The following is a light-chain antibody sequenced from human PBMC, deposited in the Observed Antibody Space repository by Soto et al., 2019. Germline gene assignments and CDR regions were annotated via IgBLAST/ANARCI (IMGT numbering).Light chain of an antibody. CDR3: QQFGSSPRT. CDR1: QSVSIYN. Sequence: EIVLTQSPGTLSLSPGERATLSCRASQSVSIYNLAWYQQKPGQAPRLLIHGETNRATGIPDRLSGSGSGTDFTLTISRLEPEDFAVYYCQQFGSSPRTFGQGTKVEIK. CDR2: GET. V-gene: IGKV3-20*01. J-gene: IGKJ1*01.